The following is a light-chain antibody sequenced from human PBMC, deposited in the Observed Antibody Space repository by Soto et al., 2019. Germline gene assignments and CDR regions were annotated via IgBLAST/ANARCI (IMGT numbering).Light chain of an antibody. V-gene: IGKV3-15*01. Sequence: EIVLTQFPATVSVSPGETVTLSCRASQRLTDTLAWYQQKPGQAPRLLLYDASTRATGIPARFSGSGSGTEFTLSISSLQSEDSEIYVCQHYDHWPPFTFGPGTKVNVK. CDR1: QRLTDT. CDR3: QHYDHWPPFT. J-gene: IGKJ3*01. CDR2: DAS.